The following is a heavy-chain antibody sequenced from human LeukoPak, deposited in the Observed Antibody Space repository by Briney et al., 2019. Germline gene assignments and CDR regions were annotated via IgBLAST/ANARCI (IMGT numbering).Heavy chain of an antibody. CDR1: GGSFSGYY. CDR3: ARGSSVTLYYYYYMDV. J-gene: IGHJ6*03. V-gene: IGHV4-34*01. CDR2: INHSGST. D-gene: IGHD4-23*01. Sequence: PSETLSLTCAVYGGSFSGYYWCWIRQPPGKGLEWIGEINHSGSTNYNPSLKSRVTISVDTSKNQFSLKLSSVTAADTAVYYCARGSSVTLYYYYYMDVWGKGTTVTVSS.